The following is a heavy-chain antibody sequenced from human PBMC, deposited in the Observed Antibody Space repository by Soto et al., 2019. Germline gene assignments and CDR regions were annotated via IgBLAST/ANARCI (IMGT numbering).Heavy chain of an antibody. CDR2: IYYSGST. V-gene: IGHV4-39*01. J-gene: IGHJ6*02. Sequence: SETLSLTCTVSGGSISSSSYYWGWLRQPPGKGLEWIGSIYYSGSTYYNSSLKSRVTISVDTSKNQFSLKLSSVTAADTAVYYCARRGGLVYYYYYGMDVWGQGTTVTVSS. CDR1: GGSISSSSYY. CDR3: ARRGGLVYYYYYGMDV. D-gene: IGHD3-3*01.